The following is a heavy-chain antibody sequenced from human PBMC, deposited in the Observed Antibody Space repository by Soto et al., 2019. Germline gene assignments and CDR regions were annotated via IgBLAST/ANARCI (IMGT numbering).Heavy chain of an antibody. CDR1: GGSISSGDYY. Sequence: SETLSLTCTVSGGSISSGDYYWSWIRQPPGKGLEWIGYIYYSGSTYYNPSLKSRVTISVDTSKNQFSLKLSSVTAADTAVYYCARVVVVVVAAHADWFDPWGQGTLVTVSS. CDR2: IYYSGST. D-gene: IGHD2-15*01. V-gene: IGHV4-30-4*01. J-gene: IGHJ5*02. CDR3: ARVVVVVVAAHADWFDP.